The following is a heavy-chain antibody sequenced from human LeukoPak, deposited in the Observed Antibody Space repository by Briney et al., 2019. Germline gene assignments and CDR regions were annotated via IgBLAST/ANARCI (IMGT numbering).Heavy chain of an antibody. CDR2: IIPIFGTA. V-gene: IGHV1-69*13. Sequence: SVKVSCKASGGTFSSYAISWVRQAPGQGLEWMGGIIPIFGTANYAQKFQGRVTITADESTSTAYMELSSLRSEDTAVYYCARDGPRGYNWKHDPDDAFDIWGQGTMVTVSS. D-gene: IGHD1-20*01. CDR1: GGTFSSYA. J-gene: IGHJ3*02. CDR3: ARDGPRGYNWKHDPDDAFDI.